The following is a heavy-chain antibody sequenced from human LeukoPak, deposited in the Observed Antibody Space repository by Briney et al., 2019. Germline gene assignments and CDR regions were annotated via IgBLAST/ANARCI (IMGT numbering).Heavy chain of an antibody. D-gene: IGHD6-19*01. V-gene: IGHV4-59*08. CDR3: ARTYSSGWYKYFQH. Sequence: PSETLSLTCTVAGGSISSYYWSWIRQPPGKGLEWRGYIYYSGSTNYNPSLKSRVTTSVDTSKNQFSQKLSSVTAADTAVYYCARTYSSGWYKYFQHWGQGTLVTVSS. J-gene: IGHJ1*01. CDR1: GGSISSYY. CDR2: IYYSGST.